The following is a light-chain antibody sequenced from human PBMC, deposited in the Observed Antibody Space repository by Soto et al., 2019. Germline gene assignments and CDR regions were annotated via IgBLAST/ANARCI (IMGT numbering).Light chain of an antibody. CDR3: HHYGSSLWT. Sequence: EFVLTQSPGTLSLSPGERATLSCRASQTVRNNYLAWYQQKPGQAPRLLIYDASSRATGIPDRFSGGGSGTDFTLTISRLEPEDFAVYYCHHYGSSLWTFGQGTKVDIK. V-gene: IGKV3-20*01. CDR1: QTVRNNY. J-gene: IGKJ1*01. CDR2: DAS.